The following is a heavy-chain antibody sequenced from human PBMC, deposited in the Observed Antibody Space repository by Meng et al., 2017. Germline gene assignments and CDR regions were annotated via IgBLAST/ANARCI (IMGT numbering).Heavy chain of an antibody. Sequence: QVQCGQLGAGGKKPGFLGKVSCKASGGTFSSYAISWVRQAPGQGLEWMGGIIPIFGTANYAQKFQGRVTITADESTSTAYMELSSLRSEDTAVYYCATGVGGSGSYYNGDYWGQGTLVTVSS. CDR1: GGTFSSYA. V-gene: IGHV1-69*01. D-gene: IGHD3-10*01. CDR3: ATGVGGSGSYYNGDY. J-gene: IGHJ4*02. CDR2: IIPIFGTA.